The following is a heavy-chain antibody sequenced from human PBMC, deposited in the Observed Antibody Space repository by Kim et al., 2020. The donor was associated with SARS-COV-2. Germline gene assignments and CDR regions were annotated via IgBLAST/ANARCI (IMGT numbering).Heavy chain of an antibody. V-gene: IGHV3-23*01. J-gene: IGHJ6*02. D-gene: IGHD3-10*01. CDR3: AKANPSMVRGVSSYYYGMDV. Sequence: RFTISRDNSKNTLYMQMNSLRAEDTAVYYCAKANPSMVRGVSSYYYGMDVWGQGTTVTVSS.